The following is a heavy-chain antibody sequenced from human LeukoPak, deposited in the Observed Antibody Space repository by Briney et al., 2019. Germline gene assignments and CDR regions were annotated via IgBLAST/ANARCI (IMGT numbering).Heavy chain of an antibody. J-gene: IGHJ6*03. CDR1: GGSISSNSYY. D-gene: IGHD6-13*01. Sequence: PSETLSLTCAVSGGSISSNSYYWGWIRQPPGKGLEWIGSIYYSGSTFYNPSLKSRVTISVDTSKNQFSLKLSSVTAADTAVYYCARVSYSSSWYYHYMDVWGKGTTVTVSS. CDR3: ARVSYSSSWYYHYMDV. CDR2: IYYSGST. V-gene: IGHV4-39*07.